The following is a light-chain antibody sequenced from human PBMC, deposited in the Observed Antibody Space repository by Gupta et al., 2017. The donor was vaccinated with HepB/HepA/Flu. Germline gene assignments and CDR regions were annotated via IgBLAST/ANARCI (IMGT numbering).Light chain of an antibody. J-gene: IGLJ3*02. CDR2: LEGSGSY. Sequence: QPVLTPSSSASASLGSSVKLTCTLRSGHSSYIIAWHQQQPGKAPRYLMKLEGSGSYNKGSGGPDRFSGSSSGADRDLTISNIQAEDEDDYYCETWDSNNWVFGGGTKLTVL. V-gene: IGLV4-60*03. CDR3: ETWDSNNWV. CDR1: SGHSSYI.